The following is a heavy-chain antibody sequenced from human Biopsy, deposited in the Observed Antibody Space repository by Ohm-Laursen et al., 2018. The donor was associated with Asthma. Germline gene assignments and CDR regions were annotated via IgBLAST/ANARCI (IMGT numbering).Heavy chain of an antibody. Sequence: SQTLSLTCVVSGGSISSGGYSWSWIRQPPGKGLEWIGYIYHSGSTYYNPSLKSRVTISVDRSKNQFSLKLSSVTAADTAVYYCARVKGGYNFDYWGQGTLVTVSS. V-gene: IGHV4-30-2*01. CDR2: IYHSGST. J-gene: IGHJ4*02. CDR3: ARVKGGYNFDY. D-gene: IGHD5-12*01. CDR1: GGSISSGGYS.